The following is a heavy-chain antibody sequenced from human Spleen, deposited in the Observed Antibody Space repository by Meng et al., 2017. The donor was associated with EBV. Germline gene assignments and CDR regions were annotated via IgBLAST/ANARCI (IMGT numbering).Heavy chain of an antibody. Sequence: QVQLGQPGPWLKNPGALSKVSCKASGYRFTNYAMTWVRQAPGQGLEWMGWINTNTGHPTYAQGFTGRFVFSLDTSVRTTYLQISNLKAEDTAVYYCARDSTENLDYWGQGTLVTVSS. V-gene: IGHV7-4-1*02. CDR2: INTNTGHP. CDR1: GYRFTNYA. D-gene: IGHD4-17*01. J-gene: IGHJ4*02. CDR3: ARDSTENLDY.